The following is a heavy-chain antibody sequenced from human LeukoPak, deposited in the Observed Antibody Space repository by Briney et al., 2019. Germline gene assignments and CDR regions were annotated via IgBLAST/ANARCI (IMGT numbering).Heavy chain of an antibody. CDR3: ARGQYSYGPDY. CDR2: IYYSGST. V-gene: IGHV4-31*03. J-gene: IGHJ4*02. Sequence: PSQTLSLTCTVSGGSISSGGYYWSWIRQHPGKGLEWIGYIYYSGSTYYNPSLKSRVTISVDTSKNQFSLKLSSVTAAATAVYYCARGQYSYGPDYWGQGTLVTVSS. CDR1: GGSISSGGYY. D-gene: IGHD5-18*01.